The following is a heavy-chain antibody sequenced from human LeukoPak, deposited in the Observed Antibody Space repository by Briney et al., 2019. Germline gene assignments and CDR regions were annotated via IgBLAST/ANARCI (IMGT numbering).Heavy chain of an antibody. D-gene: IGHD5/OR15-5a*01. Sequence: SETLSLTCTVSGGSISSYYWSWIRQPPGKGLEWIGYIYYSGCTNYNPSLKSRVTISVDTSKNQFSLKLSSVTAADTAVYYCASALRFGWFDPWGQGTLVTVSS. CDR2: IYYSGCT. CDR1: GGSISSYY. V-gene: IGHV4-59*01. J-gene: IGHJ5*02. CDR3: ASALRFGWFDP.